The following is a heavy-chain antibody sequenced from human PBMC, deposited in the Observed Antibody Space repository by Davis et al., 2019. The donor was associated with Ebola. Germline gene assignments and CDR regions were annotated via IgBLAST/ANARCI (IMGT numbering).Heavy chain of an antibody. V-gene: IGHV3-23*01. CDR3: ARESVNIVAS. Sequence: GESLKISCAASGLNFINHAMTWVRQAPGKGLEWVSSITGGGGSTHHADSVKGRFTISRDSWKNTLYLQMNSLRAEDTAVYYCARESVNIVASWGQGTLVTVSS. CDR2: ITGGGGST. D-gene: IGHD5-12*01. J-gene: IGHJ4*02. CDR1: GLNFINHA.